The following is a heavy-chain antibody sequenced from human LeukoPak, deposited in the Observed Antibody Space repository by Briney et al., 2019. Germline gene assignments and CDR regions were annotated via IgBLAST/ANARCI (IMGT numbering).Heavy chain of an antibody. CDR3: ARGCVLPDQVDY. CDR1: GGSISSGGYY. V-gene: IGHV4-31*03. CDR2: IYYSGST. J-gene: IGHJ4*02. D-gene: IGHD2-8*01. Sequence: SETLSLTCTVSGGSISSGGYYWSWIRQHPGKGLEWIGYIYYSGSTYYNPSLKSRVTTSVDTSKNQFSLKLSSVTAADTAVYYCARGCVLPDQVDYWGQGTLVTVSS.